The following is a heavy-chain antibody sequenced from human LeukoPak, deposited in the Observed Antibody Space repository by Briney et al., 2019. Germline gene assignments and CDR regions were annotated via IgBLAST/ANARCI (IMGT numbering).Heavy chain of an antibody. CDR3: AVKSDYFDY. V-gene: IGHV1-2*02. Sequence: ASVKVSCKASGYTFTGYYVHWVRQAPGQGLEWMGWINPNSGGTNYAQKFQGRVTMTRDKSISTAYMELSRLRSDDTAVYYCAVKSDYFDYWGQGTLVTVSS. CDR1: GYTFTGYY. J-gene: IGHJ4*02. CDR2: INPNSGGT.